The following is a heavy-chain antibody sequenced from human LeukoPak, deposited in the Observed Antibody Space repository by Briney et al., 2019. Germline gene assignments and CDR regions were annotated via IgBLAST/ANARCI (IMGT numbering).Heavy chain of an antibody. V-gene: IGHV4-38-2*02. CDR3: ARDWPYGVVNPFDY. D-gene: IGHD4-17*01. Sequence: SETLSLTCTVSGGSISSYYWSWIRQPPGKGLEWIGSIYHSGSTYYNPSLKSRVTISVDTSKNQFSLKLSSVTAADTAVYYCARDWPYGVVNPFDYWGQGTLVTVSS. J-gene: IGHJ4*02. CDR1: GGSISSYY. CDR2: IYHSGST.